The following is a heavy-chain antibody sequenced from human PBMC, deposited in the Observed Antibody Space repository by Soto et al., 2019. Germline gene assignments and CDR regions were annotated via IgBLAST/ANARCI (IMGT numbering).Heavy chain of an antibody. CDR3: ARYSSSWYEAFDI. Sequence: QVQLVQSGAEVKKPGASVKVSCKASGYTFTSYYMHWVRQAPGQGLEWMGIINPSGGSTSYAQKCQGRVTMTRDTSTSTVYMELSSLRSEDTAVYYCARYSSSWYEAFDIWGQGTMVTVSS. CDR2: INPSGGST. D-gene: IGHD6-13*01. V-gene: IGHV1-46*03. J-gene: IGHJ3*02. CDR1: GYTFTSYY.